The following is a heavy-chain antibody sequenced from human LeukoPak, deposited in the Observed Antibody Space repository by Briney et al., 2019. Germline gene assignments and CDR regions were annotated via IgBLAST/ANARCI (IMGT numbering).Heavy chain of an antibody. CDR2: INPSTGGT. CDR1: GYTFSGDY. V-gene: IGHV1-2*06. CDR3: ARDRNLYSGSFAS. D-gene: IGHD1-26*01. Sequence: ASVKVSCKASGYTFSGDYVHWVRQAPGQGLEWMARINPSTGGTTYAQKFQGRVTMTRDTSVSTAYMELNRLTSDDTAVYFCARDRNLYSGSFASWGQGTLVTVSS. J-gene: IGHJ4*02.